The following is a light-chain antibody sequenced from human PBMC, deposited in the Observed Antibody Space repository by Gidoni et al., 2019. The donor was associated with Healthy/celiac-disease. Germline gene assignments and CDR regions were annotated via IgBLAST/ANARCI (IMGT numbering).Light chain of an antibody. V-gene: IGKV3-15*01. CDR3: QQYNNWPPMYT. CDR2: GAS. CDR1: QSVSSN. Sequence: EIVMPQSPATLSVSPGERATLSCRASQSVSSNLAWYQQKPGQAPRLLIYGASTRATGIPARFSGSGSGTEFTLTISSLQSEDFAVYYCQQYNNWPPMYTFXXXTKLEIK. J-gene: IGKJ2*01.